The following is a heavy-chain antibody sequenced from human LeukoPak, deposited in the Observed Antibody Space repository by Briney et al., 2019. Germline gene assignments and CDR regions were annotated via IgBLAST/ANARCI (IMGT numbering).Heavy chain of an antibody. CDR3: FTYILFGWRHY. Sequence: GGSLRLSCAASGFTFTTYAMAWVRQAPGKGLEWVGRIKSKTDGGTIDYAAPVKGRFTISRDDSKNTLYLQMNSLKTEDAAVYYCFTYILFGWRHYWGQGTLVTVSS. D-gene: IGHD2-8*02. CDR2: IKSKTDGGTI. J-gene: IGHJ4*02. CDR1: GFTFTTYA. V-gene: IGHV3-15*01.